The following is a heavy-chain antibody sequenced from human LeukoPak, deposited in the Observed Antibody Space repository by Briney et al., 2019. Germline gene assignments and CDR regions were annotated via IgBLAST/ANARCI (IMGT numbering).Heavy chain of an antibody. D-gene: IGHD3-22*01. CDR2: IYYSGST. J-gene: IGHJ4*02. V-gene: IGHV4-31*03. Sequence: SETLSLTCTVSGGSISSGGYYWSWIRQHPGTGLEWIGYIYYSGSTYYNPSLKSRVTISVDTSKNQFSLKLSSVTAADTAVYYCARSSWLLSQVYWGQGTLVTVSS. CDR3: ARSSWLLSQVY. CDR1: GGSISSGGYY.